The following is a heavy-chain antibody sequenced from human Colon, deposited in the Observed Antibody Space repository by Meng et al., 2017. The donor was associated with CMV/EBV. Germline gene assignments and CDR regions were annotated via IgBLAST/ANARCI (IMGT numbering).Heavy chain of an antibody. Sequence: GESLKISCAAFGFTFNNFEMNWVRQAPGKGLEWVSYISIRGTTIYYADSVKGRFTISRDNAKNSLYLQMNSLRAEDTAVYYCAKVYSSGWDDGMDVWGQGTTVTVSS. CDR3: AKVYSSGWDDGMDV. CDR1: GFTFNNFE. V-gene: IGHV3-48*03. D-gene: IGHD6-19*01. J-gene: IGHJ6*02. CDR2: ISIRGTTI.